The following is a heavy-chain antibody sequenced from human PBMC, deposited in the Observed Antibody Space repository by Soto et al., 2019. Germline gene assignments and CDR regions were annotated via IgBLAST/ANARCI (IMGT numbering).Heavy chain of an antibody. CDR2: ISSSSSYI. CDR3: ARDVNTYYDFWSGYYDY. V-gene: IGHV3-21*01. J-gene: IGHJ4*02. Sequence: EVQLVESGGGLVKPGGSLRLSCAASGFTFSSYSMNWVRQAPGKGLEWVSSISSSSSYIYYADSVKGRFTISRDNAKNSLYLQMNSLRAEDTAVYYCARDVNTYYDFWSGYYDYWGQGTLVTVSS. D-gene: IGHD3-3*01. CDR1: GFTFSSYS.